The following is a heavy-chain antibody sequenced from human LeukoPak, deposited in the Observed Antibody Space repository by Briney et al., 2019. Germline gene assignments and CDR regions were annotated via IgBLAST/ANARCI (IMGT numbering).Heavy chain of an antibody. CDR3: AREIWAYYDRDAFDI. J-gene: IGHJ3*02. CDR1: GGSFSGYY. D-gene: IGHD3-22*01. CDR2: IYYSGST. Sequence: SETLSLTCAVYGGSFSGYYWSWIRQPPGKGLEWIGYIYYSGSTNYNPSLKSRVTISVDTSKNQFSLKLSSVTAADTAVYYCAREIWAYYDRDAFDIWGQGTMVTVSS. V-gene: IGHV4-59*01.